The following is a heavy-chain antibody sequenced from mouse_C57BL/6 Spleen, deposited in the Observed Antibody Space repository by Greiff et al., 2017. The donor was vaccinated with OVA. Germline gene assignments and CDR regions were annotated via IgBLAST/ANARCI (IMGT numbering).Heavy chain of an antibody. V-gene: IGHV1-62-2*01. CDR3: ARHEVHPYYYGSSYAMDY. D-gene: IGHD1-1*01. CDR2: FYPGSGSI. CDR1: GYTFTEYT. Sequence: VQLQQSGAELVKPGASVKLSCKASGYTFTEYTIHWVKQRSGQGLEWIGWFYPGSGSIKYNEKFKDKATLTADKSSSTVYMELSRLTSEDSAVYFCARHEVHPYYYGSSYAMDYWGQGTSVTVSS. J-gene: IGHJ4*01.